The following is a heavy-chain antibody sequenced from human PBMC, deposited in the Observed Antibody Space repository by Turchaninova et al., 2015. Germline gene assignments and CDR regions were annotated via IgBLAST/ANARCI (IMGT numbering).Heavy chain of an antibody. J-gene: IGHJ4*02. V-gene: IGHV3-23*04. D-gene: IGHD1-1*01. CDR3: AKSNWNDEYIFDN. Sequence: EGHLVESGGGLVHPGGSVGLSCGASGFPFSSYPSNWARQAPGKGLEWVSAMRGSGGRTYYADSLKGRFTISRDDSKNTLDLQLNSLRAEDTALYYCAKSNWNDEYIFDNWGQGTLVTVSS. CDR2: MRGSGGRT. CDR1: GFPFSSYP.